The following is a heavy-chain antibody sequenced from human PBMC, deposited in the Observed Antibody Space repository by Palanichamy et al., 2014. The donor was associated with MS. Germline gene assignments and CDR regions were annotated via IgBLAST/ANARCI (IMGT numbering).Heavy chain of an antibody. CDR3: AKDQFATNREYFSWGPKNSRPGAPDY. CDR2: VTGSGGDT. J-gene: IGHJ4*02. V-gene: IGHV3-23*01. Sequence: EVQLLESGGGLVQPGGSLRLSCVASGFTFSNYAMTWVRQAPGKGLEWVSTVTGSGGDTYYADSVKGRFTISRDNSKSALYLQLNSLRAADTAVYYCAKDQFATNREYFSWGPKNSRPGAPDYWGQGTLATVSS. CDR1: GFTFSNYA. D-gene: IGHD3-16*01.